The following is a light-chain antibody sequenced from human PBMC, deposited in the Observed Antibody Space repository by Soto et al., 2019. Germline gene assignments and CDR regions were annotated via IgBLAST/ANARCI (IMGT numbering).Light chain of an antibody. V-gene: IGLV2-8*01. J-gene: IGLJ2*01. Sequence: QSALTQPPSASGSPGQSVTISCTGTSSDLGDYDYVSWYQQHPGRAPKLLIYEVNERPSGVPDRFSGSKSGNTASLTVTGLQAEDEADYYCSSYAGSNNLIFGGGTQVTVL. CDR1: SSDLGDYDY. CDR3: SSYAGSNNLI. CDR2: EVN.